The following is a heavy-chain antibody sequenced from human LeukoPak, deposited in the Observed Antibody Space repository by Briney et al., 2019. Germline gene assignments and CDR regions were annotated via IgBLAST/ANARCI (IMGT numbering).Heavy chain of an antibody. CDR3: ARHKWDADAFDI. D-gene: IGHD1-26*01. J-gene: IGHJ3*02. CDR2: IYYSGST. Sequence: SETLSLTCTVSGGSISSYYWSWIRQPPGKGLEWIGYIYYSGSTNYNPSLKSRVTISVDTSKNQFSLKLSSVTAADTAVYYCARHKWDADAFDIWGQGTMVTVSS. CDR1: GGSISSYY. V-gene: IGHV4-59*08.